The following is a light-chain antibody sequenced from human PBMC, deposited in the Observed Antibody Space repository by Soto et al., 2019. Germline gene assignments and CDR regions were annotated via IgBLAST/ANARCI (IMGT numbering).Light chain of an antibody. CDR1: SGDIGAGYD. CDR3: QSYDSSLSGVV. CDR2: GNS. J-gene: IGLJ2*01. Sequence: QCVLTQPPSVSGAPGQRVTISCTGSSGDIGAGYDVPWYHQLPGTAPKLLIYGNSNRPSGVPDRFSGSKSGTSASLVITGLQAEDEADYYCQSYDSSLSGVVFGGGTKLTVL. V-gene: IGLV1-40*01.